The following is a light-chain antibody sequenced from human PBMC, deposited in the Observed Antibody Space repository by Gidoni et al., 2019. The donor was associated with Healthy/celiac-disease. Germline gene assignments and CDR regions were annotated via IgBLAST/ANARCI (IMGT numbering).Light chain of an antibody. CDR1: QSICSW. CDR2: KAY. CDR3: QQYNSYSPWT. J-gene: IGKJ1*01. V-gene: IGKV1-5*03. Sequence: DIQMTQSPSTLSASVGDRVTITCRASQSICSWLAWYQQKPGKAPKLRIYKAYSLESGVPSRFSGSGSGTEFTLTISSLQPDDFATYYCQQYNSYSPWTFGQGTKVEIK.